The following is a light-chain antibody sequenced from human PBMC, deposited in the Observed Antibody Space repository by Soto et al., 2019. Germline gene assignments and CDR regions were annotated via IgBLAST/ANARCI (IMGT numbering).Light chain of an antibody. CDR2: RNN. Sequence: QSVLTQPPSASGTPGQRVTISCSGSGSNIGTNYVYWYQQFPGTAPKLLIFRNNQRPSGVPDLFSGSKSGTSASLAISGLRSEDEADYYCAAWDDSLSGPVFGGGTKLTVL. CDR3: AAWDDSLSGPV. J-gene: IGLJ3*02. V-gene: IGLV1-47*01. CDR1: GSNIGTNY.